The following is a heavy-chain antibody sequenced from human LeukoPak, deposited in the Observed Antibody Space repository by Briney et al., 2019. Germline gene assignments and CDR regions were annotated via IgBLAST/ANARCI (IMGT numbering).Heavy chain of an antibody. D-gene: IGHD5-24*01. Sequence: GGSLRLSCEVSGFTPSHFWMHWVRQAPGKGLEWVSGISWNSGSIHYVDSVKGRFTVSRDNAKNSLYPQMNSLRAEDTALYYCARVTDGYNFFDGMDVWGQGTTVTVSS. CDR2: ISWNSGSI. V-gene: IGHV3-9*02. CDR1: GFTPSHFW. J-gene: IGHJ6*02. CDR3: ARVTDGYNFFDGMDV.